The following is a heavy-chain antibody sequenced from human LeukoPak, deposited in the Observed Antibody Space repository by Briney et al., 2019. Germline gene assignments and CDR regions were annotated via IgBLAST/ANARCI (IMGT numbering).Heavy chain of an antibody. CDR2: IYYSGST. D-gene: IGHD1-14*01. J-gene: IGHJ3*02. CDR3: ARVYREPGNDAFDI. V-gene: IGHV4-59*01. Sequence: PSETLSPTCTVSGGSISSYYWSWIRQPPEKGLEWTGYIYYSGSTNYNPSLKSRVTISVDTSKNQFSLKLSSVTAADTAVYYCARVYREPGNDAFDIWGQGTMVTVSS. CDR1: GGSISSYY.